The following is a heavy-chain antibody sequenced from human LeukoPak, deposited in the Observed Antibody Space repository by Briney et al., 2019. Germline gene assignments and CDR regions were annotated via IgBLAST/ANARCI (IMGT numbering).Heavy chain of an antibody. Sequence: GGSLRLSCEASGFTFSSYAMSWVRQAPGKGLEWVSAISGSGGSTYYADSVKGRFTISRDNSKNTLYLQMNSLRAEDTAVYYCAKDTGDYGAYFDYWGQGTLVTVSS. CDR1: GFTFSSYA. CDR2: ISGSGGST. D-gene: IGHD4-17*01. J-gene: IGHJ4*02. V-gene: IGHV3-23*01. CDR3: AKDTGDYGAYFDY.